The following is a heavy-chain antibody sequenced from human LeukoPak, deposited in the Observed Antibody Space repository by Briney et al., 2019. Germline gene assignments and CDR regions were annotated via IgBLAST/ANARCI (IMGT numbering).Heavy chain of an antibody. V-gene: IGHV3-48*01. CDR1: GITVRTDS. Sequence: GGSLRLSFAASGITVRTDSMNWVRQAPGKGLEWVSYISSSSSTIYYADSVKGRFTISRDNSKNTLYLQMNSLRAEDTAVYYCATSGYYTGYYYYYYMDVWGKGTTVTVSS. D-gene: IGHD3-3*01. CDR2: ISSSSSTI. J-gene: IGHJ6*03. CDR3: ATSGYYTGYYYYYYMDV.